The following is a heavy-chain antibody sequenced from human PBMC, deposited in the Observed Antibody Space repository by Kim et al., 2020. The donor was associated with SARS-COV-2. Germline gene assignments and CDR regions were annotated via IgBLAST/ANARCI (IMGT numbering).Heavy chain of an antibody. CDR2: INPNSGGT. J-gene: IGHJ4*02. CDR3: ARDPGLAAAGSPLGY. V-gene: IGHV1-2*06. D-gene: IGHD6-13*01. CDR1: GYTFTGYY. Sequence: ASVKVSCKASGYTFTGYYMHWVRQAPGQGLEWMGRINPNSGGTNYAQKFQGRVTLTRDTSISTAYMELSRLRSDDTAVYYCARDPGLAAAGSPLGYWGQGTLVTVSS.